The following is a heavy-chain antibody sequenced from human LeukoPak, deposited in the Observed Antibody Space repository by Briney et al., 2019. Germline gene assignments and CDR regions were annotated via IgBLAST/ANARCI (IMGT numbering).Heavy chain of an antibody. CDR1: GGSFSGYY. CDR2: INHSGST. V-gene: IGHV4-34*01. J-gene: IGHJ3*02. D-gene: IGHD5-18*01. Sequence: SETLSLTCAVYGGSFSGYYWSWIRQPPGKGLEWIGEINHSGSTNYNPSLKSRVTISVDTSKNQFSLKLNSVTAADTAVYYCARGRGIYSYGLKDAFDIWGQGTMVTVSS. CDR3: ARGRGIYSYGLKDAFDI.